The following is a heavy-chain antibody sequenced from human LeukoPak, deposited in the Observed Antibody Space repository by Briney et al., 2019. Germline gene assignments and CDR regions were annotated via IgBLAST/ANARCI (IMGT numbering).Heavy chain of an antibody. CDR3: AGSSSSNYYYYGMDV. J-gene: IGHJ6*02. D-gene: IGHD6-6*01. CDR2: IYYSGST. V-gene: IGHV4-59*01. Sequence: SETLSLTCAVYGGSFSGYYWSWIRQPPGKGLEWIGYIYYSGSTNYNPSLKSRVTISVDTSKNQFSLKLSSVTAADTAVYYCAGSSSSNYYYYGMDVWGQGTTVTVSS. CDR1: GGSFSGYY.